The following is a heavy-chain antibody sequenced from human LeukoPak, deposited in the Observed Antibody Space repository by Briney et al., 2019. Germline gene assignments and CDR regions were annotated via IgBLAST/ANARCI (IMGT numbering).Heavy chain of an antibody. CDR1: GFTFGNYG. V-gene: IGHV3-20*04. CDR2: INWNGGST. J-gene: IGHJ4*02. CDR3: ARVLGSYAVDY. Sequence: GGSLRLSCAASGFTFGNYGMSWVRQAPGKGLEWVSGINWNGGSTGYADSVEGRFTISRDNAKNSQYLQMNSLRAEDTAVYYCARVLGSYAVDYWGQGTLATVSS. D-gene: IGHD3-10*01.